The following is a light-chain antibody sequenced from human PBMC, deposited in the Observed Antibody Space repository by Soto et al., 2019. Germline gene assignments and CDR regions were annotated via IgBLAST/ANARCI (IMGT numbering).Light chain of an antibody. J-gene: IGKJ4*01. Sequence: DIQMIRSTSSLSASVGDRVTITCQASQDISNYLNWYQQKPGKAPKLLIYDASNLETGVPSRFSGSGSGTDFTFTISSLQAEDIATYYCQQYDNLPLTFGGGTKVEIK. CDR1: QDISNY. CDR3: QQYDNLPLT. CDR2: DAS. V-gene: IGKV1-33*01.